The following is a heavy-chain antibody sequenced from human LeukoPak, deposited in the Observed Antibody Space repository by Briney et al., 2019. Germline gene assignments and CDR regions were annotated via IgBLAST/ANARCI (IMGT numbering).Heavy chain of an antibody. CDR3: ARDTLRFLEWLLFGY. D-gene: IGHD3-3*01. CDR1: GFTFSSYA. Sequence: PGGSLRLSCAASGFTFSSYAMSWVRQAPGKGLEWVSAISGSGGSTYYADSVKGRFTISRDNSKNTLYLQMNSLRAEDTAVYYCARDTLRFLEWLLFGYWGQGTLVTVSS. J-gene: IGHJ4*02. V-gene: IGHV3-23*01. CDR2: ISGSGGST.